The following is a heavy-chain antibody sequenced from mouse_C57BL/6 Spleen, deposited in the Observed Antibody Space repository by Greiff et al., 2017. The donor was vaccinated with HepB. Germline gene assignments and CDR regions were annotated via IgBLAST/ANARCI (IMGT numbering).Heavy chain of an antibody. Sequence: VQLQQSGAELVMPGASVKLSCTASGFNIKDDYMHWVKQRPEQGLEWIGWIDPENGDTEYASKFQGKATITADTSSNTAYLQLSSLTSEDTAVYYCTTENGSRRWGTGTTVTVSS. D-gene: IGHD1-1*01. J-gene: IGHJ1*03. CDR2: IDPENGDT. V-gene: IGHV14-4*01. CDR1: GFNIKDDY. CDR3: TTENGSRR.